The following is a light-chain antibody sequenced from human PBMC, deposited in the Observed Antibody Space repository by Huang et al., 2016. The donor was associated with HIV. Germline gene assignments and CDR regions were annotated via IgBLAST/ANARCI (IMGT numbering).Light chain of an antibody. Sequence: IQLTQSPSSLSASVGDRVTITCRASQGISSYLAWYQQKPGKAPKLLIYAASTLQSGLPSRFSGSGSGTDFTLTISSPQPEDFATYYCQQLNSYPYTFGQGTKLEIK. V-gene: IGKV1-9*01. CDR3: QQLNSYPYT. J-gene: IGKJ2*01. CDR2: AAS. CDR1: QGISSY.